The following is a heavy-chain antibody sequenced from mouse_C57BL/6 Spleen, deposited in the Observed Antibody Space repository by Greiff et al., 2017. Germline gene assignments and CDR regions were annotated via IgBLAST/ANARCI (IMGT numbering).Heavy chain of an antibody. CDR1: GYSITSGYY. V-gene: IGHV3-6*01. J-gene: IGHJ4*01. CDR3: ATDYYGSSLLPMDY. CDR2: ISYDGSN. D-gene: IGHD1-1*01. Sequence: DVKLQESGPGLVKPSQSLSLTCSVTGYSITSGYYWNWIRQFPGNKLEWMGYISYDGSNNYNPSLKNRISITRDTSKHQFFLKLNSVTTEDTATYYCATDYYGSSLLPMDYWGQGTSVTVSS.